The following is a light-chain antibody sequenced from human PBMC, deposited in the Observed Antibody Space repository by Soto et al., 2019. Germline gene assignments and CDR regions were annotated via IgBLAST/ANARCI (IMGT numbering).Light chain of an antibody. V-gene: IGKV1-9*01. CDR3: QQLKSYPWT. CDR2: AAS. CDR1: QGISSY. J-gene: IGKJ1*01. Sequence: DIQLTQSPSFLSASVGDRVTITCRASQGISSYLAWYQQKPGKAPKLLIDAASTLQSGVPSRFSGSGSGTEFTLTISSLQPEDFATYCCQQLKSYPWTFGQGTKVEIK.